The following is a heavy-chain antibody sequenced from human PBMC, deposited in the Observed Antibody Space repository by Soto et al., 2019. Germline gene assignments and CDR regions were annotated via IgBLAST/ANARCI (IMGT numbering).Heavy chain of an antibody. CDR3: ARDLLPFGGSSTLDY. J-gene: IGHJ4*02. CDR1: GFTFSSYG. D-gene: IGHD1-26*01. Sequence: QVQLVESGGGVVQPGRSLRLSCAASGFTFSSYGMHWVRQAPGKGLEWVAVIWYDGSNKYYADSVKGRFTISRDNSKNALNLQMNSLRAEDTAVYYCARDLLPFGGSSTLDYWGQGTLVTVSS. V-gene: IGHV3-33*01. CDR2: IWYDGSNK.